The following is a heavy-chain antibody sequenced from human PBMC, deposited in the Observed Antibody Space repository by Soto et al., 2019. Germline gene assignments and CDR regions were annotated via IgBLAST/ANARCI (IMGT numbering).Heavy chain of an antibody. J-gene: IGHJ4*02. V-gene: IGHV3-53*01. CDR1: GFTVSNNY. D-gene: IGHD3-16*01. CDR3: ATRGGGGGY. CDR2: IYSGGYT. Sequence: EVQLVESGGGLIQPGGSLRLSCAVSGFTVSNNYMSWVRQAPGKGLEGVSVIYSGGYTAYGDSVKGRFTISRDNSKNTLYIKMNSRGADAPAFFYGATRGGGGGYWGQGTLVTVSS.